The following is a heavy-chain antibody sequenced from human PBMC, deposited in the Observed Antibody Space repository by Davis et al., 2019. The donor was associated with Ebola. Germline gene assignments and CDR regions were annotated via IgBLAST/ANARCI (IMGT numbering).Heavy chain of an antibody. J-gene: IGHJ4*02. CDR3: ATTPQYSSGQNKPFDY. Sequence: GESLKISCAASGFTFITHTMHWVRQAPGKGLEWVSCISSSSTYIYYTDSVTGRFTISRDNAKNSLYLQMNSLSAEDTAVYYCATTPQYSSGQNKPFDYWGQGTLVTVSS. V-gene: IGHV3-21*01. D-gene: IGHD6-19*01. CDR1: GFTFITHT. CDR2: ISSSSTYI.